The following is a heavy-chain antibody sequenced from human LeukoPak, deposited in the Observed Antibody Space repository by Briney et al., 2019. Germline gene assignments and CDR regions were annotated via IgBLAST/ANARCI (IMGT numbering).Heavy chain of an antibody. J-gene: IGHJ3*02. V-gene: IGHV1-24*01. CDR1: GYTLTELS. D-gene: IGHD1-26*01. CDR3: ATGQVVGATSWGAFDI. Sequence: ASVKVSCKVSGYTLTELSMHWVRQAPGKGLEWMGGFDPEDGETIYAQKFQGRVTMTEDTSTDTAYMELSSLRSEDTAVYYCATGQVVGATSWGAFDIWGQGTMVTVSS. CDR2: FDPEDGET.